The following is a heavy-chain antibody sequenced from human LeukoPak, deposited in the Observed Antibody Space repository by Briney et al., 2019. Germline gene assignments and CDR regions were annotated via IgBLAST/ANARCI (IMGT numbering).Heavy chain of an antibody. CDR2: IFHTSIP. D-gene: IGHD3-22*01. Sequence: SETLSLTCSVSGYSISSGYYWGWIRQPPGKGLEWIGSIFHTSIPYQSSSFKNRLHMSVDTSKNQFSLKLTSVTAADTAVYYCARDGWGFDYDSSGYDYWGQGTLVTVSS. J-gene: IGHJ4*02. CDR3: ARDGWGFDYDSSGYDY. V-gene: IGHV4-38-2*02. CDR1: GYSISSGYY.